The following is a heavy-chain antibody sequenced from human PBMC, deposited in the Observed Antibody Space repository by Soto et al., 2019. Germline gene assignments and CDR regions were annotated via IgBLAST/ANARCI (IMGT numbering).Heavy chain of an antibody. Sequence: ASVKVSWKASGYTFTSYAMHWVRQAPGQRLEWMGWINAGNGNTKYSQKFQGRVTITRDTSASTAYMELSSLRSEDTAVYYCARAGRYFDWLLSNWFDPWGQGTLVTVSS. D-gene: IGHD3-9*01. CDR2: INAGNGNT. CDR3: ARAGRYFDWLLSNWFDP. J-gene: IGHJ5*02. V-gene: IGHV1-3*01. CDR1: GYTFTSYA.